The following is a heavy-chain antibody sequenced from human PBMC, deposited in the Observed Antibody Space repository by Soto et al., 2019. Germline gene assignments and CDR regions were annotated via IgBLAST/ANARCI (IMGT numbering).Heavy chain of an antibody. V-gene: IGHV3-30-3*01. Sequence: QVQLMESGGGVVQPGRSLRLSCAASGFTFSSYAMHWVRQAPGKGLEWVAVISYDGSNKYYADSVKGRFTISRDNSKNTLYLQMNILRAEDTAVYYCARAGCDGGSCYTLVGLRYGMDVWGQGTTVTVSS. CDR2: ISYDGSNK. CDR3: ARAGCDGGSCYTLVGLRYGMDV. J-gene: IGHJ6*02. CDR1: GFTFSSYA. D-gene: IGHD2-15*01.